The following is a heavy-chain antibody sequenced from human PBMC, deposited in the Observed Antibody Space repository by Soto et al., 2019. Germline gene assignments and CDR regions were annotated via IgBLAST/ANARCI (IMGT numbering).Heavy chain of an antibody. D-gene: IGHD4-17*01. CDR1: GFTFSSYS. V-gene: IGHV3-21*01. CDR2: ISSSSSYI. J-gene: IGHJ4*02. Sequence: GGSLRLSCAASGFTFSSYSMNWVRQAPGKGLEWVSYISSSSSYIYYADSVKGRFTISRDNAKNSLSLQMNSLRAEDTAAYYYARDLFGTTVTTPFDYWGQGTLVTVSS. CDR3: ARDLFGTTVTTPFDY.